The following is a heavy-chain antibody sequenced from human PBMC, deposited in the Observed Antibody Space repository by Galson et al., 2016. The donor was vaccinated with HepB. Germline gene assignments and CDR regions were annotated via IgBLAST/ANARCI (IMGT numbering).Heavy chain of an antibody. CDR2: IYFTRST. Sequence: SETLSLTCTVSGASISSYFWNWIRQSPGKGLEWIGYIYFTRSTNYNPSLKSRVTMSVDTSKNQFSLNLRSVTAADTAVYYCARGEEPIAYFDDGRRDLDYWGQGTQVTVSS. CDR3: ARGEEPIAYFDDGRRDLDY. D-gene: IGHD3-22*01. V-gene: IGHV4-59*01. CDR1: GASISSYF. J-gene: IGHJ4*02.